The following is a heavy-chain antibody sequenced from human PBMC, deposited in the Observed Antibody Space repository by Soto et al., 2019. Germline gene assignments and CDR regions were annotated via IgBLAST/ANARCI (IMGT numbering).Heavy chain of an antibody. V-gene: IGHV4-39*01. D-gene: IGHD6-13*01. CDR2: IYYSGST. Sequence: QLQLQESGPGLVKPSETLSLTCTVSGGSISSSSYYWGWIRQPPGKGLEWIGSIYYSGSTYYNPSLKSRVTISVDTSKNQFSLKLSSVTAADTAVYYCARPLVSSSWYGGNWFDHWGQGTLVTVSS. CDR3: ARPLVSSSWYGGNWFDH. J-gene: IGHJ5*02. CDR1: GGSISSSSYY.